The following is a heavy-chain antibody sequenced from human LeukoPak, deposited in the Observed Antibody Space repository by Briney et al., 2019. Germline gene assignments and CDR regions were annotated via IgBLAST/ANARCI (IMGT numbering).Heavy chain of an antibody. J-gene: IGHJ6*03. D-gene: IGHD6-25*01. CDR3: ARIAAGHYYYYYMDV. CDR1: GGSISSYY. V-gene: IGHV4-4*07. CDR2: IYTSGST. Sequence: PSETPSLTCTVSGGSISSYYWSWIRQPAGKGLEWIGRIYTSGSTNYNPSLKSRVTMSVDTSKNQFSLKLSSVTAADTAVYYCARIAAGHYYYYYMDVWGKGTTVTVSS.